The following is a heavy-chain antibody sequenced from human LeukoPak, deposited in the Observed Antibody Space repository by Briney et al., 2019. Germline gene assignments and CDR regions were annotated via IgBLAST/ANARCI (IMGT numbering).Heavy chain of an antibody. D-gene: IGHD4-17*01. V-gene: IGHV4-59*01. Sequence: SETLSLTCTVSGGSISSYYWSWIRQPPGKGLEWIGCVSYSGSTDYNPALKSRVTISEDTSKSQVSLKLSSVTAADTAVYCCARGKFGDSEDWGQGTTVTVSS. CDR3: ARGKFGDSED. CDR1: GGSISSYY. J-gene: IGHJ6*02. CDR2: VSYSGST.